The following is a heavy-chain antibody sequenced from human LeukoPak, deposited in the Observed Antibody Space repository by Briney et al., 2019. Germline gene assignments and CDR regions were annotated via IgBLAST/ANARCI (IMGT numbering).Heavy chain of an antibody. J-gene: IGHJ5*02. CDR1: GYNLIELS. D-gene: IGHD5-18*01. V-gene: IGHV1-24*01. CDR2: FDPEDSET. Sequence: ASVKVSCKVSGYNLIELSMHWVRLAPGKGLEWMGGFDPEDSETVNAQKFQGRVTMTTDTSTSTAYMELRSLRSDDTAVYYCARGSKYSYGSSWFDPWGQGTLVTVSS. CDR3: ARGSKYSYGSSWFDP.